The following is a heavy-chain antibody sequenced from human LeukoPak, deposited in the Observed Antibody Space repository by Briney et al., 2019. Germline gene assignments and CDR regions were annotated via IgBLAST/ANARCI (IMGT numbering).Heavy chain of an antibody. CDR2: IYYSGST. D-gene: IGHD6-13*01. CDR3: ARIAAAGSLNGIDY. J-gene: IGHJ4*02. Sequence: SQTLSLTCTVSGVSISSGDYYWSWIRQPPGKGLEWIGYIYYSGSTYYNPSLKSRVTISVDTSKNQFSTKLSSVTAADTAVYYCARIAAAGSLNGIDYWGQGTLVTVSS. V-gene: IGHV4-30-4*01. CDR1: GVSISSGDYY.